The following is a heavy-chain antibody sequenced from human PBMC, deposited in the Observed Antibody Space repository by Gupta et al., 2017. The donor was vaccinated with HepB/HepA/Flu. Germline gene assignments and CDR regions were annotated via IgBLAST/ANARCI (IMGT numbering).Heavy chain of an antibody. D-gene: IGHD5-12*01. CDR1: GFTFDDYA. CDR2: ISWHSGNI. CDR3: VKGSGYDYMMGNFDH. Sequence: EVQLVESGGGLTQPGRSLRLSFAASGFTFDDYAMHWVRQAPGKGLEWVSGISWHSGNIGYADSVKGRFTISRDNAKNSLYLQMNSLRAEDTALYYCVKGSGYDYMMGNFDHWGQGTLVTVSS. J-gene: IGHJ4*02. V-gene: IGHV3-9*01.